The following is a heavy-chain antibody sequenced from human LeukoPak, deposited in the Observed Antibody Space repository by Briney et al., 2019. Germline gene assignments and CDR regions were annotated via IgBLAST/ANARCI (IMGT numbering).Heavy chain of an antibody. D-gene: IGHD3-10*01. CDR3: ARDTRGIFNY. CDR1: EFTFSTYW. J-gene: IGHJ4*02. V-gene: IGHV3-7*05. CDR2: IKEDGSDK. Sequence: PGGSLRLSCAASEFTFSTYWMSWVRQAPGKGLEWVANIKEDGSDKNYVDSVKGRFTISRDNAKNSLYLQMNSLRAEDTAEYYCARDTRGIFNYWGKGPLVTVSS.